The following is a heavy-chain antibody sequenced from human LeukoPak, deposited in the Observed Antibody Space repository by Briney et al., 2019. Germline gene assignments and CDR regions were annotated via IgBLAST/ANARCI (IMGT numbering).Heavy chain of an antibody. CDR1: GGSISSYY. Sequence: SETLSLTCTVSGGSISSYYWSWIRQPPGKGLEWIGYIYYSGSTNYNPSLKSRVTISVDTSKNQFSPKLGSVTAADTAVYYCARESNFYYYYGMDVWGQGTTVTVSS. J-gene: IGHJ6*02. V-gene: IGHV4-59*01. CDR2: IYYSGST. CDR3: ARESNFYYYYGMDV. D-gene: IGHD4-11*01.